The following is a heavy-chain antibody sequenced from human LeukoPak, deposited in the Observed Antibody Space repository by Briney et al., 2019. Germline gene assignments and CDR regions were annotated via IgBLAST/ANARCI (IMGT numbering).Heavy chain of an antibody. CDR2: IKQDGSEK. V-gene: IGHV3-7*01. J-gene: IGHJ6*02. Sequence: PGGSLRLSCAASGFTFSSYWMSWVRQAPGKGLEWVANIKQDGSEKYHVDSVKGRFTISRDNAKNSLYLQMNSLRAEDTAVYYCARDHCPPCGYYYGMDVWGQGTTVTVSS. CDR3: ARDHCPPCGYYYGMDV. CDR1: GFTFSSYW. D-gene: IGHD2-21*01.